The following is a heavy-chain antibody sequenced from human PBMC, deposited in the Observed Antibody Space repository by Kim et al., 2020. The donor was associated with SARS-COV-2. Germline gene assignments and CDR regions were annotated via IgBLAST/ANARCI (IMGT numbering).Heavy chain of an antibody. V-gene: IGHV1-46*01. CDR2: INSGGGSS. J-gene: IGHJ4*02. CDR3: ARDSGKVAGFDY. CDR1: GYTFTRYY. D-gene: IGHD6-19*01. Sequence: ASVKVSCKASGYTFTRYYIQWVRQAPGQGREWMGVINSGGGSSSYAQKFQGRVTMTRDTATSTVYMELSSLRSEDTGIYYCARDSGKVAGFDYCGQGTPVTVSS.